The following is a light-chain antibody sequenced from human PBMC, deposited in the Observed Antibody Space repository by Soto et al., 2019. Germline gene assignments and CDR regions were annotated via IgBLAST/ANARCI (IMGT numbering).Light chain of an antibody. CDR3: SSNGGSNNYV. J-gene: IGLJ1*01. Sequence: QSALTQPPSASGSHGQSVTISCTGTSSDVGRSIYVSWYQQHPGKAPKIIMYEVSKRPSGVPDRFSGSKSGNTASLTVSGLQAEDEADYYCSSNGGSNNYVFGTGTKVTVL. CDR1: SSDVGRSIY. V-gene: IGLV2-8*01. CDR2: EVS.